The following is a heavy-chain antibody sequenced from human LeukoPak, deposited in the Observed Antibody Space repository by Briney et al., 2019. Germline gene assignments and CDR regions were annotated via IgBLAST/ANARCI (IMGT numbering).Heavy chain of an antibody. V-gene: IGHV4-4*02. D-gene: IGHD1-26*01. J-gene: IGHJ3*02. CDR1: GGSISSSNW. CDR3: ARTVGALDAFDI. Sequence: PSETLSLTCAVSGGSISSSNWWSWVRQPPGKGLEWIGEIYHSGSTNYNPSLKSRVTISVDTSKNQFSLKLSSVTAADTAVYYCARTVGALDAFDIWGQGTMVIVSS. CDR2: IYHSGST.